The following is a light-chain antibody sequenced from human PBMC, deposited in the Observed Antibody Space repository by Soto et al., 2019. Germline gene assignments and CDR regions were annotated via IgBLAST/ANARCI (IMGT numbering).Light chain of an antibody. V-gene: IGKV3-15*01. Sequence: DIVMTQSPATLSVSPGERATLSCRASQSVRSSLAWYQQKPGQAPRLLIYGASTRATGIPARFSGSGSGTEFTLTISSLQSEDFAIYYCQQYNNWWTFGQGTKVDIK. CDR2: GAS. J-gene: IGKJ1*01. CDR3: QQYNNWWT. CDR1: QSVRSS.